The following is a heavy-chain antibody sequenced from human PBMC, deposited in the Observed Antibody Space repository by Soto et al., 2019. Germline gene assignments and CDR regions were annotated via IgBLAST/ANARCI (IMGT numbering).Heavy chain of an antibody. CDR3: ARGIAVAGTLGLD. D-gene: IGHD6-19*01. V-gene: IGHV6-1*01. CDR2: TYYRSKWYN. Sequence: SQTLSLTCAIPGDSVSSNSAAWNWVRQSPSRGLEWLGRTYYRSKWYNDYAVSVKSRITINPDTSKNQFSLQLNSVTPEDTAVYYCARGIAVAGTLGLDWGQGTLVTVSS. J-gene: IGHJ4*02. CDR1: GDSVSSNSAA.